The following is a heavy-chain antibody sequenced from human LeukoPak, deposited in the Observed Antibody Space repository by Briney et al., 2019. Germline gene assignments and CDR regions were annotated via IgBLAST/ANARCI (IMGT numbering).Heavy chain of an antibody. CDR3: ASYNWNYVAFDI. CDR1: GGSISSYY. J-gene: IGHJ3*02. CDR2: IYTSGST. V-gene: IGHV4-4*07. Sequence: KPSETLSLTCTVSGGSISSYYWSWIRQPGGKGLEWIGRIYTSGSTNYNPSLKSRVTMSVDTSKNQFSLKLSSVTAADTAVYYCASYNWNYVAFDIWGQGTMVTVSS. D-gene: IGHD1-7*01.